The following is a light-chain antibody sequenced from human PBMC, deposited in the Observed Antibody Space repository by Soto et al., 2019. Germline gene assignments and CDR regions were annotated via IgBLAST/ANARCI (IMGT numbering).Light chain of an antibody. Sequence: QSALTQPPSASGSPGQSVTISCTGTSSDVGGYNYVSWYQQHPGKAPKLLIYEVSKRPSGVPYRFSGSKSGNTASLTVSGLQAEDEADYYCSSYADSVMFGGGTKVTVL. CDR2: EVS. CDR3: SSYADSVM. CDR1: SSDVGGYNY. V-gene: IGLV2-8*01. J-gene: IGLJ3*02.